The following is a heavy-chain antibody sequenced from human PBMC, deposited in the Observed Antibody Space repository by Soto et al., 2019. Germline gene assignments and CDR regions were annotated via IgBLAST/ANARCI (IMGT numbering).Heavy chain of an antibody. V-gene: IGHV3-7*03. CDR3: ARDRAMDDY. D-gene: IGHD5-18*01. CDR1: GFTSSNFW. CDR2: IRQDGSEK. J-gene: IGHJ4*02. Sequence: EVRLVESGGGLVQPGGSLRLSCTTSGFTSSNFWMNWVRQAPGKGLEWVANIRQDGSEKNYVDSVKGRFTISRDNAKNSVYLQMDSLRGEDTAVYYCARDRAMDDYWGQGTLVTVS.